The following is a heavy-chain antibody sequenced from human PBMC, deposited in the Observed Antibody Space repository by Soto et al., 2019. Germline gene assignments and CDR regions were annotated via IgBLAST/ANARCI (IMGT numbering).Heavy chain of an antibody. V-gene: IGHV4-61*08. D-gene: IGHD1-1*01. Sequence: SETLSLTCTVSGGSIRSGGYSWSWIRQPPGKGLEWIGYISHSGSTNYNPSLKSRVTISVDTSKNQFSLKLSYVTAADTAVYYCAREGTYKNYYYYGMDVWGQGTTVTVSS. CDR3: AREGTYKNYYYYGMDV. J-gene: IGHJ6*02. CDR1: GGSIRSGGYS. CDR2: ISHSGST.